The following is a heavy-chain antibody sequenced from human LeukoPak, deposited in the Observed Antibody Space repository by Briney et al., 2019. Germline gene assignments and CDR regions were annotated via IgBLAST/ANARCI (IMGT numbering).Heavy chain of an antibody. CDR3: AKSLRGPFDY. CDR1: GFTFDDYA. V-gene: IGHV3-9*01. Sequence: GGSLRLSCAASGFTFDDYAMPWVRHAPGRGLEWVSGISWNSGSIVYADSVKGRFTISRDNAKNSLYLQMNSLRPEDTALYYCAKSLRGPFDYWGQGTLVTVSS. J-gene: IGHJ4*02. D-gene: IGHD3/OR15-3a*01. CDR2: ISWNSGSI.